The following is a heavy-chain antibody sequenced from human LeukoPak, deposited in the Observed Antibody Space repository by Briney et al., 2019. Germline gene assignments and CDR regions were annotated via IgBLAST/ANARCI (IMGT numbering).Heavy chain of an antibody. D-gene: IGHD6-19*01. V-gene: IGHV1-46*01. Sequence: GASVKVSCKASGYTFTSYYMHWVRQAPGQGLEWMGIINPSGGSTSYAQKFQGRVTMTRDMSTSTAYMELSSLRSEDTAVYYCARAPRRNSSFDYWGQGTLVTVSS. J-gene: IGHJ4*02. CDR1: GYTFTSYY. CDR2: INPSGGST. CDR3: ARAPRRNSSFDY.